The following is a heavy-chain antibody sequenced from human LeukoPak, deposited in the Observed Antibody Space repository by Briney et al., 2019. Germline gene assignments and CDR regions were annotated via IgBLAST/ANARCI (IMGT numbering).Heavy chain of an antibody. V-gene: IGHV4-34*01. CDR1: GGSFSGYY. D-gene: IGHD6-19*01. CDR3: ARGGIAVAGLYYYYYYGMDV. J-gene: IGHJ6*02. Sequence: SETLSLTCAVYGGSFSGYYWSWIRQPPGKGLEWIGEINHSGSTNYSPSLKSRVTISVDTSKNQFSLRLSSVTAADTAVYYCARGGIAVAGLYYYYYYGMDVWGQGTTVTVSS. CDR2: INHSGST.